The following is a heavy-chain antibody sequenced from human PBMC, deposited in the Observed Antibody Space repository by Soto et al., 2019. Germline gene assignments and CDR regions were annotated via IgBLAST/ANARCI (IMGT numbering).Heavy chain of an antibody. CDR3: ARARYSNTWTVNPPFDY. CDR1: GYSFTDYG. V-gene: IGHV1-18*01. D-gene: IGHD6-13*01. CDR2: ISTYDGNT. Sequence: QFQLVQSGAEVKKPGASVKVSCKTSGYSFTDYGITWVRQAPGQGPEWMGWISTYDGNTKDAQSLQGRVTTTTDTSTNTAHMELRSLRSDDTVVYYCARARYSNTWTVNPPFDYGGQGDLVTGSS. J-gene: IGHJ4*02.